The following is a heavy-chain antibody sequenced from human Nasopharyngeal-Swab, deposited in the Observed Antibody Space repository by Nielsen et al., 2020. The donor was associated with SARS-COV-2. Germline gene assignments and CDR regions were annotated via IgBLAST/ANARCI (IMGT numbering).Heavy chain of an antibody. V-gene: IGHV4-4*07. D-gene: IGHD3-22*01. CDR1: GGSISSYY. CDR2: IYTSGST. J-gene: IGHJ4*02. Sequence: SDTLSLTCTASGGSISSYYWSWIRQPAGKGLEWIGRIYTSGSTYYNPSLKSRVTMSVDTSKNQFSLKLSSVTAADTAVYYCARGTYYYDSSGPAFDYWGQGTLVTVSS. CDR3: ARGTYYYDSSGPAFDY.